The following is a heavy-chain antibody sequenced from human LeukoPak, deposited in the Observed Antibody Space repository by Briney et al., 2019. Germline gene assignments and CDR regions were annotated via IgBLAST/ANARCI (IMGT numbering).Heavy chain of an antibody. D-gene: IGHD3-22*01. J-gene: IGHJ4*02. CDR3: ARDHYYDSSGYFLGY. Sequence: GGSLRLSCAASGFTFSDYYMSWIRQAPGKGLEWVSYTSSSGSTIYYADPVKGRFTISRDNAKNSLYLQMNSLRAEDTAVYYCARDHYYDSSGYFLGYWGQGTLVTVSS. CDR1: GFTFSDYY. CDR2: TSSSGSTI. V-gene: IGHV3-11*01.